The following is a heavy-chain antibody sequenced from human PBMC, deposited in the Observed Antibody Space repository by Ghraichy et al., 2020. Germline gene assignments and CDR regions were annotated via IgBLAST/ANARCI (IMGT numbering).Heavy chain of an antibody. J-gene: IGHJ4*02. CDR1: GFTFSNYW. V-gene: IGHV3-7*03. D-gene: IGHD2-15*01. CDR3: AREESVPSCSKGFCLKRFCSGGSCYSQYY. Sequence: ESLNISCAASGFTFSNYWMSWVRQAPGKGLEWVANIKEDGSEKYYVDSVKGRFTISRDNAKNSLFLQMNSLRAEDTAVYYCAREESVPSCSKGFCLKRFCSGGSCYSQYYWGQGTLVTVSS. CDR2: IKEDGSEK.